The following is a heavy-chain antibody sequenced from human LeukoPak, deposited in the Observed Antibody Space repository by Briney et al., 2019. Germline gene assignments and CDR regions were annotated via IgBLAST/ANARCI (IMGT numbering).Heavy chain of an antibody. D-gene: IGHD3-10*01. CDR1: GVSINNDDYY. CDR3: ASGLAVVRGVGY. CDR2: IYYSGST. Sequence: PSQTLSLTCTVSGVSINNDDYYWTWVRQHPGKGLEWIGHIYYSGSTYYNPSLKSRVTVSVDTSKTQFSLKLNSVTDADTAVYYCASGLAVVRGVGYWGQGTLVTVSS. V-gene: IGHV4-31*03. J-gene: IGHJ4*02.